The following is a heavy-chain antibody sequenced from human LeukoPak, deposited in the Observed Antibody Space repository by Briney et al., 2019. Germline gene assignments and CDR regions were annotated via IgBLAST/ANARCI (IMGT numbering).Heavy chain of an antibody. J-gene: IGHJ4*02. CDR3: VRESRSGSYSGY. CDR2: INQGGSDK. Sequence: GGSLRLTCAASGFTFSSYWMSWVRQAPGKGLEWVANINQGGSDKHYVDSRFTISRDNANNSLYLQMNSLRAEDTAVYYCVRESRSGSYSGYWGQGTLVTVSS. V-gene: IGHV3-7*01. CDR1: GFTFSSYW. D-gene: IGHD1-26*01.